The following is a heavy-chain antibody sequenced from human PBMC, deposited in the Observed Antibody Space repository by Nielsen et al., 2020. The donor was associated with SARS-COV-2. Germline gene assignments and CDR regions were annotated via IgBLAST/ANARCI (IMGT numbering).Heavy chain of an antibody. V-gene: IGHV4-59*01. D-gene: IGHD3-16*02. J-gene: IGHJ4*02. CDR1: GGSISSYY. Sequence: SETLSLTCTVSGGSISSYYWSWIRQPPGKGLEWIGYIYYSGSTNYNPSLKSRVTISVDTSKNQFSLKLSSVTAADTAVYYCAGVWSPPTRIGESSPFDYWGQGTLVTVSS. CDR2: IYYSGST. CDR3: AGVWSPPTRIGESSPFDY.